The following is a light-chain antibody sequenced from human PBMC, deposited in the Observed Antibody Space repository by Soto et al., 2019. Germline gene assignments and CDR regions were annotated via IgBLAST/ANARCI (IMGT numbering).Light chain of an antibody. CDR2: GVF. CDR1: QSVRSNY. V-gene: IGKV3-20*01. CDR3: QHYDCSPRT. Sequence: ETVLTQSPGTVSLSPGERATLSCTTSQSVRSNYLAWYQQKPGQAPRLLIYGVFNRATGIPGRFSGSGSGTDFTLNISALEPEESAVYYCQHYDCSPRTFGKGTKVEI. J-gene: IGKJ2*01.